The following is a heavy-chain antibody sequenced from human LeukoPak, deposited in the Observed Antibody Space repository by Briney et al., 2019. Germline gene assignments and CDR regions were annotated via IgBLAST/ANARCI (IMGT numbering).Heavy chain of an antibody. Sequence: PGGSLRLSCAASGFTFSDSYMSWIRQVPGKGLEWVSSISSGSTYIYNADSVQGRFTISRDNAKNSLFLLVNSLRAEDTAVYYCARRDCDSIKCRGSNWFDPWGQGTLVSVSS. V-gene: IGHV3-11*04. D-gene: IGHD3-22*01. CDR1: GFTFSDSY. CDR3: ARRDCDSIKCRGSNWFDP. CDR2: ISSGSTYI. J-gene: IGHJ5*02.